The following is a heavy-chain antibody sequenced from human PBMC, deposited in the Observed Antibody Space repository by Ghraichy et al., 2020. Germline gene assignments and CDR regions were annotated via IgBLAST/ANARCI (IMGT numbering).Heavy chain of an antibody. CDR1: GGTFSSYA. CDR2: IIPIFGTA. Sequence: SVKVSCKASGGTFSSYAISWVRQAPGQGLEWMGGIIPIFGTANYAQKFQGRVTITADESTSTAYMELSSLRSEDTAVYYCARDVGGVGLWFGAYFDYWGQGTLVTVSS. J-gene: IGHJ4*02. V-gene: IGHV1-69*13. D-gene: IGHD3-10*01. CDR3: ARDVGGVGLWFGAYFDY.